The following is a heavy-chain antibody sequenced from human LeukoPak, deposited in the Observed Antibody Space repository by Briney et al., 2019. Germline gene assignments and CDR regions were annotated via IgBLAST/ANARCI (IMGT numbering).Heavy chain of an antibody. Sequence: ASVKVSCKASGYTFTAYYMHWVRQAPGRGLEWMGWINVNSGGTNFAQKFQGGVTMTRDTSISTAYMELSRLRSDDTAVYYCARNDWNDPWFDPWGQGTLVPVSS. J-gene: IGHJ5*02. V-gene: IGHV1-2*02. CDR2: INVNSGGT. D-gene: IGHD1-1*01. CDR1: GYTFTAYY. CDR3: ARNDWNDPWFDP.